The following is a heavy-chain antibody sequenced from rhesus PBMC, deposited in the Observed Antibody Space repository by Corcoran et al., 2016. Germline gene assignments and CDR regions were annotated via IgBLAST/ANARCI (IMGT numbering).Heavy chain of an antibody. J-gene: IGHJ4*01. CDR2: IYGSGSST. CDR3: ASLDY. CDR1: GGSISSSY. V-gene: IGHV4-169*02. Sequence: QLQLQESGPGLVKPSETLSVTCAVSGGSISSSYWSWIRQAPGKGLEWIGYIYGSGSSTNYNPSLKSRVTLSVDTSKNQLSLKLSSVTAADTAVYYCASLDYWGQGVLVTVSS.